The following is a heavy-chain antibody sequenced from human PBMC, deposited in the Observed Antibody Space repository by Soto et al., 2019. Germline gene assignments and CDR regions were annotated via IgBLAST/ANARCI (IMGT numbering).Heavy chain of an antibody. V-gene: IGHV2-5*02. Sequence: QITLKESGPTLVKPTQTLTLTCSFSGFSLSTRGVGVGWIRQPPGKALEWLALIFCDDDKWYSPSLRSRLAITGDPSKNQVDPTMPNMDPVDTAPYYCAHRSRGYAYSFEQGGQGTLVTFSS. CDR3: AHRSRGYAYSFEQ. CDR2: IFCDDDK. J-gene: IGHJ4*02. D-gene: IGHD5-12*01. CDR1: GFSLSTRGVG.